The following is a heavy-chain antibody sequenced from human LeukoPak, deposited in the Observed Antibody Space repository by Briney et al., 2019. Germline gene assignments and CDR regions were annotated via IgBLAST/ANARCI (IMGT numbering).Heavy chain of an antibody. Sequence: ASVKVSCXASGYTFTSYDINWVRQATGQGLGWMGWMNPNSGNTGYAQKFQGRVTMTRNTSISTAYMELSSLRSEDTAVYYCASSGGAVAGGVDYWGQGTLVTVSS. V-gene: IGHV1-8*01. CDR2: MNPNSGNT. CDR1: GYTFTSYD. J-gene: IGHJ4*02. CDR3: ASSGGAVAGGVDY. D-gene: IGHD6-19*01.